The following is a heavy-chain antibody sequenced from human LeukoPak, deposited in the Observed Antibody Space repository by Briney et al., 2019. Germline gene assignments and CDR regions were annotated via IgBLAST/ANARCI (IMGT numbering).Heavy chain of an antibody. CDR2: IYSGGST. V-gene: IGHV3-66*01. D-gene: IGHD1-1*01. CDR3: ARALDEDAFDI. Sequence: GSLRLSCAASGFTVSSNYMSWVRQAPGKGLEWVSVIYSGGSTYYADSVKGRFTISRDNSKNTLYLQMNSLRAEDTAVYYCARALDEDAFDIWGQGTMVTVSS. CDR1: GFTVSSNY. J-gene: IGHJ3*02.